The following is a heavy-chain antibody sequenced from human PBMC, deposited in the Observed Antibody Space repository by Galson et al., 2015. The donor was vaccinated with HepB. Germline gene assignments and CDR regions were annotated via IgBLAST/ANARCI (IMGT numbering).Heavy chain of an antibody. J-gene: IGHJ5*02. CDR3: AKGGGTSVAAPGTGNWLDP. CDR1: GFNFKAYG. V-gene: IGHV3-30*18. CDR2: LSHDGRTK. Sequence: PLRLSSAASGFNFKAYGMHWVRQAPGKGLEWVAGLSHDGRTKYYADSVKGRFTISRTSSKSTLYLQMNTLRADDTAVYYCAKGGGTSVAAPGTGNWLDPWGQGTLVTVSS. D-gene: IGHD6-13*01.